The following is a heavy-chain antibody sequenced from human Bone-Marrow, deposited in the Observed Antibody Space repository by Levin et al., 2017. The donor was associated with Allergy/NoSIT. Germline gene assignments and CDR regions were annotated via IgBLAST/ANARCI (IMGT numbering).Heavy chain of an antibody. Sequence: GESLKISCAASGFTFSNAWMNWVRQAPGKGLEWIGRIKSNTDGGTANYAAPVKGRFTISRDDSKNTLYLQIDSLKIEDTALYYCTTGLAYSSSNYVPDMWGQGTVVTVSS. J-gene: IGHJ3*02. CDR2: IKSNTDGGTA. V-gene: IGHV3-15*01. D-gene: IGHD6-6*01. CDR1: GFTFSNAW. CDR3: TTGLAYSSSNYVPDM.